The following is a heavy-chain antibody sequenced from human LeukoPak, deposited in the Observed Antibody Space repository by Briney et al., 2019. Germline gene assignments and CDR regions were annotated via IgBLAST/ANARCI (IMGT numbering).Heavy chain of an antibody. CDR3: AFSPLGDNYGFPY. Sequence: GGSLRLSCAASGFTFSSYVMHWVRQAPGRGLEWVSSLSEGGDTAYYADSVKGRFTIYRDNSRDTLYLQVNSLRADDTALYYCAFSPLGDNYGFPYWGQGALVIVSS. J-gene: IGHJ4*02. CDR1: GFTFSSYV. CDR2: LSEGGDTA. D-gene: IGHD5-18*01. V-gene: IGHV3-23*01.